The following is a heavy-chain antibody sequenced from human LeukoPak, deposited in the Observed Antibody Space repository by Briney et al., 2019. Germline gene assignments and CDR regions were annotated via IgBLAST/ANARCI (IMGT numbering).Heavy chain of an antibody. D-gene: IGHD5-12*01. CDR1: GYRFSSYW. CDR3: SSRESGYHTRSLDY. V-gene: IGHV5-51*01. Sequence: GEAPKISCKGSGYRFSSYWIGWVRPMPGKGLGWMGIIYPGESDTRYSPSFQGQVTISADRYIRTAYLQWLSLNASDTAMYYCSSRESGYHTRSLDYWGQGTLVTVSS. J-gene: IGHJ4*02. CDR2: IYPGESDT.